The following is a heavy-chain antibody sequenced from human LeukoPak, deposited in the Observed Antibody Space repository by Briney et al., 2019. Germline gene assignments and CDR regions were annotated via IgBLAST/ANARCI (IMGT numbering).Heavy chain of an antibody. V-gene: IGHV1-69*13. D-gene: IGHD1-26*01. Sequence: SVKVSCKASGGTFSSYAISWVRQAPGQGLEWMGGILPIFGTANYAQKFQGRVTITADESTSKAYMELSSLRSEDTAVYYCAREQWELQSRPFDYWGQGTLVTVSS. CDR2: ILPIFGTA. CDR1: GGTFSSYA. J-gene: IGHJ4*02. CDR3: AREQWELQSRPFDY.